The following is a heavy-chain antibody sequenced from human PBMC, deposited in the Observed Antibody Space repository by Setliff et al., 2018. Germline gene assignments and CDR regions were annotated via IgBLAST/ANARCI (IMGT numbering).Heavy chain of an antibody. V-gene: IGHV4-31*03. D-gene: IGHD1-26*01. CDR2: IYHSGST. CDR1: GGSNSSGNYY. J-gene: IGHJ6*03. Sequence: SETLSLTCTVSGGSNSSGNYYWSWIRQYPGKDLEWIGYIYHSGSTYYNPSLKSRVIISVDTSKNQFSLKLSSVTAADTAVYSCAREVREGYYYMDVWGKGTTVTV. CDR3: AREVREGYYYMDV.